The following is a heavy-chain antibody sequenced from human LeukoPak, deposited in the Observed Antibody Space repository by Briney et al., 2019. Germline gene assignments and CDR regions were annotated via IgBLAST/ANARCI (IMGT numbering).Heavy chain of an antibody. D-gene: IGHD3-22*01. CDR2: IKQDGSEK. J-gene: IGHJ4*02. CDR1: GFTFSSYW. V-gene: IGHV3-7*03. Sequence: GGSLRLSCAASGFTFSSYWMSWVRQAPGKGLEWVANIKQDGSEKYYVDSVKGRFTISRDNAKNSLYLQMNSLRAEDTAVYYCARPNSGYYRGPVDYWGQGTLVTVSS. CDR3: ARPNSGYYRGPVDY.